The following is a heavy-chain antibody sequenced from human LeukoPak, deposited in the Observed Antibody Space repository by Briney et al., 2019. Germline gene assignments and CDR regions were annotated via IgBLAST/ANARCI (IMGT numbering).Heavy chain of an antibody. CDR1: GYTFTSYD. Sequence: GASVKVSCKASGYTFTSYDINWVRQATGQGVEWMGWMNPNSGNTGYAQKFQGRVTMTRNTSISTAYMELSSLRSEDTAVYYCARFGTGLYYYYYGMDVWGQGTTVTVSS. V-gene: IGHV1-8*01. D-gene: IGHD3-10*01. J-gene: IGHJ6*02. CDR3: ARFGTGLYYYYYGMDV. CDR2: MNPNSGNT.